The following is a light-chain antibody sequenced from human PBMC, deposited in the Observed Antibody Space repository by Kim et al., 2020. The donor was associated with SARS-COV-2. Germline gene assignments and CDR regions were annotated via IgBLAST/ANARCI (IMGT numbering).Light chain of an antibody. CDR1: QGSSSY. CDR3: QQYYSYPQT. J-gene: IGKJ1*01. Sequence: ASTGDRVTITCRASQGSSSYLAWYQQKPGKAPKLLIYAASTVQSGVPSRFSGSGSGTDFTLTISCLQSEDFATYYCQQYYSYPQTFGQGTNVDIK. CDR2: AAS. V-gene: IGKV1-8*01.